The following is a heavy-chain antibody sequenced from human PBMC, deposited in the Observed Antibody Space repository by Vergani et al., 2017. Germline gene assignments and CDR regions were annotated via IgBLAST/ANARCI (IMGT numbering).Heavy chain of an antibody. Sequence: QVQVVQSGAEVKKSGASVKVSCKTSGYTFSNYYMHWVRQAPGQGLEWMGIINPSGGPTNYSQKFQGRVTMTRDTSTSPVYMELSSLRSEETAIYYCARVDYGILTGYRYWGQGTLVTVSA. CDR1: GYTFSNYY. CDR2: INPSGGPT. CDR3: ARVDYGILTGYRY. D-gene: IGHD3-9*01. J-gene: IGHJ4*02. V-gene: IGHV1-46*03.